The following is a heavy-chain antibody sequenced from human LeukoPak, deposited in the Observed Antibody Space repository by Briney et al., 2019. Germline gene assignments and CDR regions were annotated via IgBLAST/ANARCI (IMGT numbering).Heavy chain of an antibody. V-gene: IGHV4-39*07. Sequence: SETLSLTCTVSGGSISSSSYYWGWIRQPPGKGLEWIGSIYYSGSTYYNPSLKSRVTMSVDTSKNQLSLKLRSVTAADTAVYYCARDPLGGVSQYGMDVWGQGTTVTVSS. CDR2: IYYSGST. CDR3: ARDPLGGVSQYGMDV. D-gene: IGHD3-16*01. J-gene: IGHJ6*02. CDR1: GGSISSSSYY.